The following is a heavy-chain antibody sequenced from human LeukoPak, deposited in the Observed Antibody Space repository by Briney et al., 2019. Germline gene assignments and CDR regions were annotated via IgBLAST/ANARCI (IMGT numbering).Heavy chain of an antibody. CDR3: ARGDYYGSGSRYFDY. V-gene: IGHV4-30-2*01. D-gene: IGHD3-10*01. J-gene: IGHJ4*02. CDR1: GGSISSGGYY. CDR2: FYHDGNT. Sequence: SETLSLTCTVSGGSISSGGYYWNWIRQPPGEGLEWIGYFYHDGNTYYNPSLRSRVTISVDTSKNQFSLKLNSVTAADTAAYYCARGDYYGSGSRYFDYWGQGTLVTVSS.